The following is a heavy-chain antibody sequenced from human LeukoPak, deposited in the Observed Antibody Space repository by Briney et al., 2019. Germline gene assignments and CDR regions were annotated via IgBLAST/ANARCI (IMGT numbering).Heavy chain of an antibody. Sequence: PSETLSLTCAVYGGSFSGYYWSWIRQPPGKGLEWIGEINHSGSTNYNPSLKSRVTISVDTPKNQFSLKLSSVTAADTAVYYCARIDAMVRGVNDAFDIWGQGTMVTVSS. CDR2: INHSGST. V-gene: IGHV4-34*01. J-gene: IGHJ3*02. CDR3: ARIDAMVRGVNDAFDI. CDR1: GGSFSGYY. D-gene: IGHD3-10*01.